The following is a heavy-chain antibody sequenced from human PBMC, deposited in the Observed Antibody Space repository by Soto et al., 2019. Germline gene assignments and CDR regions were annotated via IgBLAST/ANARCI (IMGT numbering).Heavy chain of an antibody. J-gene: IGHJ4*02. Sequence: PGGSLRLSCAASGFTFSSYAMSWVRQAPGKGLDWVSSVSGDGGSAHYADSVKGRFTISRDNFGNNMYLQMSSLRAEDTAIYYCAKVNYPYYDRGPYYFDHWGQGALVTVSS. CDR3: AKVNYPYYDRGPYYFDH. CDR1: GFTFSSYA. CDR2: VSGDGGSA. V-gene: IGHV3-23*01. D-gene: IGHD3-22*01.